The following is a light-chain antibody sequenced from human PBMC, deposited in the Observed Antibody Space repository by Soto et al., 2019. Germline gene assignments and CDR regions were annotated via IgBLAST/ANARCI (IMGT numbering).Light chain of an antibody. CDR3: QQYDDWPWT. V-gene: IGKV3-15*01. CDR2: GAS. CDR1: QSVNSN. Sequence: EIVLTQSPATLSVSPGDRATLSCRASQSVNSNLAWYHLKPGQAPRLLIYGASIRAAGIPARFTGSESGTEFTLSISSLQSEDFAVYDCQQYDDWPWTFGHGTKVEIK. J-gene: IGKJ1*01.